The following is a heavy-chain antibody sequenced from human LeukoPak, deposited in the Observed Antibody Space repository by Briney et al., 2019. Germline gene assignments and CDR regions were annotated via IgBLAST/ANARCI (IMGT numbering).Heavy chain of an antibody. CDR1: GGSISGGSNY. J-gene: IGHJ6*03. V-gene: IGHV4-61*10. D-gene: IGHD3-16*01. Sequence: SETLSLTCTVSGGSISGGSNYWTWIRQPAGKGLEWIGWIYYSGNTNYNPSLKSRFTVSVDTSKNQVSLRLNSVTAADTAVYYCARFGHYYQYMDVWGKGTTVTISS. CDR2: IYYSGNT. CDR3: ARFGHYYQYMDV.